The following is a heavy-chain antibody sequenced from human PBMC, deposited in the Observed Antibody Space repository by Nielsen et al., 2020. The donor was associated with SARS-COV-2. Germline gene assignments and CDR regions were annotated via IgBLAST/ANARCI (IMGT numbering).Heavy chain of an antibody. V-gene: IGHV3-21*06. J-gene: IGHJ6*03. D-gene: IGHD5-18*01. Sequence: DSVRGRFTVSRDNAENSLYLQMNSLRDEDTAVYYCARRAEGLELWRRYFYYMDVWGKGTTVTVSS. CDR3: ARRAEGLELWRRYFYYMDV.